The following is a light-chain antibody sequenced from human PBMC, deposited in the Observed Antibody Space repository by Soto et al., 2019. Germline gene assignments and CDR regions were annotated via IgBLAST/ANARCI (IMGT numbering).Light chain of an antibody. V-gene: IGLV2-14*01. CDR1: SSDIGIYKY. Sequence: QSALTQPASVSGSPGQSIAISCTGSSSDIGIYKYVSWYQQHPGKVPKLIIYEVTNRPSGVSNRFSGSKSGNTASLTISGLQAEDEADYYCSSYTGGNPSYVFGTGTQLTVL. CDR2: EVT. CDR3: SSYTGGNPSYV. J-gene: IGLJ1*01.